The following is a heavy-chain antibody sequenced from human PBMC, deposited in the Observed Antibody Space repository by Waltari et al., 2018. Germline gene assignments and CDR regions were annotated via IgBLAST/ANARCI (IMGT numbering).Heavy chain of an antibody. J-gene: IGHJ6*02. V-gene: IGHV3-74*03. D-gene: IGHD1-1*01. CDR2: ISSDASDT. Sequence: EEQLVESGGGLVQPGDSLRLSCAVSGFTFSSYWLTWVRHAPGKGPLWVSRISSDASDTTYADSVKGRFTISRDNAKNTLYLQMNRLRAEDTAVYFCARVSRRTYRSPVPGRHYYYGMDVWGQGTTVTVSS. CDR3: ARVSRRTYRSPVPGRHYYYGMDV. CDR1: GFTFSSYW.